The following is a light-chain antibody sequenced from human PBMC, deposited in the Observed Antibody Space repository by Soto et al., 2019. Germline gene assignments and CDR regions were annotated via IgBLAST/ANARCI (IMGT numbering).Light chain of an antibody. Sequence: DIVMTQSPDSLAVSLGERATINCKSSQSVLYSSNNRNYLAWYQQKPGQPPKLLIYWASTRASGVPDRFSGSGSGTDFTLTISGLQAEDVALYYCQQYFSAPITFGQGTRLEIK. V-gene: IGKV4-1*01. CDR2: WAS. CDR1: QSVLYSSNNRNY. CDR3: QQYFSAPIT. J-gene: IGKJ5*01.